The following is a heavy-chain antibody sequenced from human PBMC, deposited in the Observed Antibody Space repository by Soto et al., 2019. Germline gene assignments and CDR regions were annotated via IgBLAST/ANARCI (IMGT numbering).Heavy chain of an antibody. D-gene: IGHD3-22*01. CDR2: IIPILGIA. CDR3: ATYRRPYYYDSSGYWNAFDI. CDR1: GGTFSSYT. J-gene: IGHJ3*02. V-gene: IGHV1-69*02. Sequence: SVKVSCKASGGTFSSYTISWVRQAPGQGLEWMGRIIPILGIANYAQKFQGRVTITADKSKSTAYMELSSLRSEDTAVYYCATYRRPYYYDSSGYWNAFDIWGQGTMVTVSS.